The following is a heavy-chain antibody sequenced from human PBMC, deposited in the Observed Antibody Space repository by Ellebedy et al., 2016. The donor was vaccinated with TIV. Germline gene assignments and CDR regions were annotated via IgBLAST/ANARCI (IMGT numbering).Heavy chain of an antibody. J-gene: IGHJ4*02. CDR3: AKLGMTRLGSCDY. V-gene: IGHV3-23*01. CDR2: IIGSRGTT. Sequence: GGSLRLSCAVSGFTVSSKYMIWVRQAPGKGLGWLSAIIGSRGTTYYADSVQGRFTISRDNSKNTLYLQSSSLRAEDTALYYCAKLGMTRLGSCDYWGQGTLVTVSS. D-gene: IGHD6-19*01. CDR1: GFTVSSKY.